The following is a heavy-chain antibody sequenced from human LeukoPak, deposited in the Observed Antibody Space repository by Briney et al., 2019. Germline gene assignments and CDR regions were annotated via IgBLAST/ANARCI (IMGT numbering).Heavy chain of an antibody. CDR3: ARVYSRVGPFDY. J-gene: IGHJ4*02. CDR1: GFTFSDYS. V-gene: IGHV3-21*01. Sequence: GGSLRLSCAASGFTFSDYSMNWVRQAPGKGLEWVSSISSSSPYIYYTDSVKGRFTISRDNAKNSLYLQMNSLRAEDTAVYYCARVYSRVGPFDYWGQGTLVTVSS. D-gene: IGHD5-18*01. CDR2: ISSSSPYI.